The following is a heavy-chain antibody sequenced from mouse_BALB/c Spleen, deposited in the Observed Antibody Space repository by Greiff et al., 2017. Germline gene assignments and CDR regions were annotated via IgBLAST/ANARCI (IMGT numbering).Heavy chain of an antibody. Sequence: EVKLMESGGGLVQPGGSMKLSCVASGFTFSNYWMNWVRQSPEKGLEWVAEIRLKSNNYATHYAESVKGRFTISRDDSKSSVYLQMNNLRAEDTGIYYCTKDWDYWGQGTTLTVSS. CDR3: TKDWDY. D-gene: IGHD4-1*01. V-gene: IGHV6-6*02. CDR2: IRLKSNNYAT. CDR1: GFTFSNYW. J-gene: IGHJ2*01.